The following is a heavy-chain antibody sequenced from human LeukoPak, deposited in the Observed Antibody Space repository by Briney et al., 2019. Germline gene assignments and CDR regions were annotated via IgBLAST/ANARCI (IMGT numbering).Heavy chain of an antibody. D-gene: IGHD3-22*01. Sequence: SETLSLTCTVSGGSIRSSTYYWGWIRQPPGKELEWIGSIYHSGSTYYNESLKSRVTMSIDTSKNQFSLKLSSVTAADTAVYYCARGRYYYDSSGRTNWFGPWGQGTLVTVSS. CDR3: ARGRYYYDSSGRTNWFGP. CDR2: IYHSGST. CDR1: GGSIRSSTYY. J-gene: IGHJ5*02. V-gene: IGHV4-39*07.